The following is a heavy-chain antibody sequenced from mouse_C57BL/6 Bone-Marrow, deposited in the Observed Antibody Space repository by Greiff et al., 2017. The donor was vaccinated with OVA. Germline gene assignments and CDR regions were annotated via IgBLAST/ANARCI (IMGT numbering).Heavy chain of an antibody. CDR1: GFNIKDYY. V-gene: IGHV14-2*01. CDR2: IDPEDGET. CDR3: ARGRTTVVAAYWYFDV. J-gene: IGHJ1*03. D-gene: IGHD1-1*01. Sequence: EVKLVESGAELVKPGASVKLSCTASGFNIKDYYMHWVKQRTEQGLEWIGRIDPEDGETKYAPKFQGKATITADTSSNTAYLQLSSLTSEDTAVYYCARGRTTVVAAYWYFDVWGTGTTVTVSS.